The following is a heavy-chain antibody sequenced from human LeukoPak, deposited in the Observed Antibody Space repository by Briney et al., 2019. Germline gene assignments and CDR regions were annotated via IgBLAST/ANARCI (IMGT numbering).Heavy chain of an antibody. CDR1: GGSISSSSYY. Sequence: PSETLSLTCTVSGGSISSSSYYWGWIRQPPGKGLEWIGSIYYSGSTYYNPSLKSRVTISVDTSKNQFSLRLSSVTAADTAVYYCARVSGRYSYGYGPRTPDYWSQGTLVTVSS. CDR2: IYYSGST. J-gene: IGHJ4*02. CDR3: ARVSGRYSYGYGPRTPDY. V-gene: IGHV4-39*07. D-gene: IGHD5-18*01.